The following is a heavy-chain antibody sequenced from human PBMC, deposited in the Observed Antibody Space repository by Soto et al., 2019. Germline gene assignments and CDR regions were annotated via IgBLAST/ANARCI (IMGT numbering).Heavy chain of an antibody. CDR3: ARWSDIVVVVAASDGYFDY. V-gene: IGHV1-18*04. Sequence: ASVKVSCKASGYTFTSYGISWVRQAPGQGLEWMGWISAYNGNTNYAQKLQGRVTMTTDTSTSTAYVELRSLRSDDTAVYYCARWSDIVVVVAASDGYFDYWGQGTLVTVSS. CDR1: GYTFTSYG. CDR2: ISAYNGNT. J-gene: IGHJ4*02. D-gene: IGHD2-15*01.